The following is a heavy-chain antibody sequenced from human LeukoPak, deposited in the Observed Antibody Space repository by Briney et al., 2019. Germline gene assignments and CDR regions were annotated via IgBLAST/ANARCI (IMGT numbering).Heavy chain of an antibody. CDR1: GFTFSGSA. D-gene: IGHD3-22*01. CDR3: TRSRGYYYDSSGYSDFDY. V-gene: IGHV3-73*01. Sequence: GGSLRLSCAASGFTFSGSAMHWVRQASGKGLEWVGRIRSKANSYATAYAASVKGRFTISRDDSKNTAYLQMNSLKTEDTAVYYCTRSRGYYYDSSGYSDFDYWGQGTLATVSS. J-gene: IGHJ4*02. CDR2: IRSKANSYAT.